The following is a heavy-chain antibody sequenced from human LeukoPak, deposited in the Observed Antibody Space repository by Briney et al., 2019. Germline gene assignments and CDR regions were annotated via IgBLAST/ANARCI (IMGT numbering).Heavy chain of an antibody. CDR3: ARAERRINLGRGVFGSHFVS. J-gene: IGHJ5*01. D-gene: IGHD3-10*01. CDR2: IYHSGRT. CDR1: GGSFSRPF. V-gene: IGHV4-34*01. Sequence: SETLSLTCAVSGGSFSRPFWSWIRQTPGKGLEWIGEIYHSGRTDYNPSLEGRVTMSVDTSKNQFSLRLTSVTAADTAVYFCARAERRINLGRGVFGSHFVSWGQGTLVSLSS.